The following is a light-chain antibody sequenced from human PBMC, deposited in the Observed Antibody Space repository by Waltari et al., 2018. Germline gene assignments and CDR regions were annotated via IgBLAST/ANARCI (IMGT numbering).Light chain of an antibody. CDR2: WAS. V-gene: IGKV4-1*01. J-gene: IGKJ1*01. Sequence: DIVMTQSPDSLAVSLGERATINCKSSQSVLYTSNNKNYLAWYQQKPGQPPKRLIYWASTRESGVPDRFSGSGSGTDFTLTINSLQAEDVAVYYCQQFYSTPTFGQGTKVEI. CDR1: QSVLYTSNNKNY. CDR3: QQFYSTPT.